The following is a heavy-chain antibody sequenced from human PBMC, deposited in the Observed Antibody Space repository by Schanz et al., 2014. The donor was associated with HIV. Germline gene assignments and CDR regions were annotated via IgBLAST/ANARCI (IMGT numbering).Heavy chain of an antibody. J-gene: IGHJ4*02. V-gene: IGHV3-21*01. CDR2: ISSNTNYI. Sequence: DVQLVESGGGLVKRGGSLRLSCAASGFTFNNYGVNWVRQAPGKGLEWISSISSNTNYINYADSVKGRFTISRDNAKNSLYLQMNSLRFADTAVYYCAKDYGDFVPYGFLDFWGQGTLVAVSS. CDR1: GFTFNNYG. D-gene: IGHD4-17*01. CDR3: AKDYGDFVPYGFLDF.